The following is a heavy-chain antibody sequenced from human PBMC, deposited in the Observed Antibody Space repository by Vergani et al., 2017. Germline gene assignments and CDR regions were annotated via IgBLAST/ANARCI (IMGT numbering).Heavy chain of an antibody. CDR3: AGDGSGWSSDY. J-gene: IGHJ4*02. Sequence: QVQLVESGGGVVQPGRSLRLSCVASGFIFSSYGIHWVRQAPGQGLEWLADIWYDGSNKYYADSVKGRFAISRDNSKNTLYLQMNNLRAEDTAVYDCAGDGSGWSSDYWGQGTLVTVSS. D-gene: IGHD6-19*01. CDR1: GFIFSSYG. CDR2: IWYDGSNK. V-gene: IGHV3-33*01.